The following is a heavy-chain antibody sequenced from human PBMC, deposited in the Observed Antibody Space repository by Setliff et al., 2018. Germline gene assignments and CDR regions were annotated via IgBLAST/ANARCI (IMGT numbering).Heavy chain of an antibody. J-gene: IGHJ4*02. Sequence: GGSLRLSCAAPGFTFSSYGMHWVRQAPGKGLEWVAVIWYDGSNKYYADSVKGRFTISRDNSKNTLYLQMNSRRAEDTAVYYCSAKGVPGTGGQGTRVTVSS. CDR1: GFTFSSYG. CDR2: IWYDGSNK. D-gene: IGHD1-1*01. CDR3: SAKGVPGT. V-gene: IGHV3-33*01.